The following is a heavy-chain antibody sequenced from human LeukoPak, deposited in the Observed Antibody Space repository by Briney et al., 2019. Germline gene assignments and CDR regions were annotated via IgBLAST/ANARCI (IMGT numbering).Heavy chain of an antibody. V-gene: IGHV1-8*01. D-gene: IGHD3-3*01. Sequence: ASVKVSCKASGYTFTSYDINWVRQATGQGLEWMGWTNPNSGNTGYAQKFQGRVTMTRNTSISTAYMELSSLRSEDTAVYYCARAPPWRYDFWSGYNYYYYYMDVWGKGTTVTVSS. CDR2: TNPNSGNT. CDR1: GYTFTSYD. CDR3: ARAPPWRYDFWSGYNYYYYYMDV. J-gene: IGHJ6*03.